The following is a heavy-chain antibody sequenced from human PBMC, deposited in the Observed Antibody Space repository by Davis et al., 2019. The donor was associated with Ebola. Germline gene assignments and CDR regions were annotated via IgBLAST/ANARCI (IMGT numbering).Heavy chain of an antibody. CDR2: ISAYNGNP. CDR1: GYTFNSYG. J-gene: IGHJ4*02. V-gene: IGHV1-18*01. CDR3: ARARWGYCTSTNCYPYFDS. Sequence: ASVKVSCKASGYTFNSYGLNWVRQAPGQGLEWLGWISAYNGNPNYAQSLQGRVTMTTDTSTSTAFMDLRSLRSNDTAVYYCARARWGYCTSTNCYPYFDSWGQGTLVSVSS. D-gene: IGHD2-2*01.